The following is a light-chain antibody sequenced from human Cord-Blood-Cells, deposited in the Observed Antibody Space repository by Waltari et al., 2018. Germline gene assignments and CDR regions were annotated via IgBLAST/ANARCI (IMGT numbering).Light chain of an antibody. CDR3: SSYTSSSTKV. CDR2: DVS. J-gene: IGLJ3*02. V-gene: IGLV2-14*01. CDR1: SSDVGGYNY. Sequence: QSALTQPASVSGSPGQSITISCTGTSSDVGGYNYVTCDQQHPGKAPKLMIYDVSKRPSVVSNRFSGYKSGNTASLTISVLQAEDEADYYCSSYTSSSTKVFGGGTKLTVL.